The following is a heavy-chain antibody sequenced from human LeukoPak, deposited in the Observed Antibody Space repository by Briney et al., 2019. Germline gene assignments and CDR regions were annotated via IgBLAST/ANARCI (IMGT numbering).Heavy chain of an antibody. Sequence: PGGSLRLPCAASGFTFSAYGVTRVRQAPGKGLEWVSSMGVSGDNVHYADSVKGRFAISRDNSKNTLYLQMNSLRAEDAAVYYCAKDPNGDYVGAFDTWGQGTMVIVSS. V-gene: IGHV3-23*01. D-gene: IGHD4-17*01. CDR3: AKDPNGDYVGAFDT. CDR2: MGVSGDNV. J-gene: IGHJ3*02. CDR1: GFTFSAYG.